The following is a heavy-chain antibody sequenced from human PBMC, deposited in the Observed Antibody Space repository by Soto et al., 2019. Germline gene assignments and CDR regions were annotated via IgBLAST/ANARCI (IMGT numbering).Heavy chain of an antibody. CDR3: VRDLLEGYGHARQPDY. CDR2: ITSSNTYI. Sequence: GGSLRLSCVASGFTFRSYSMSWVRQAPGQGLEWVASITSSNTYIYYTRSVEGRFTISRDDAKNSLHLQMNTPRAEDTAVYYCVRDLLEGYGHARQPDYWGQGTLVTVSS. CDR1: GFTFRSYS. D-gene: IGHD2-15*01. J-gene: IGHJ4*02. V-gene: IGHV3-21*06.